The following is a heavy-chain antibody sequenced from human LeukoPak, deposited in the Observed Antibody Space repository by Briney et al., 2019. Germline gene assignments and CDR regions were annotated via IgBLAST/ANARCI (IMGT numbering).Heavy chain of an antibody. Sequence: SETLSLTCTVSGGSISSYYWSWIRQPAGKGLEWIGRIYTSGSTNYNPSLKSRVTMSVDTSKNQFSLKLSSVTAADTAVYYCAREELYDYGDYVAYYYYGMDVWGQGTTVTVSS. CDR2: IYTSGST. D-gene: IGHD4-17*01. J-gene: IGHJ6*02. V-gene: IGHV4-4*07. CDR1: GGSISSYY. CDR3: AREELYDYGDYVAYYYYGMDV.